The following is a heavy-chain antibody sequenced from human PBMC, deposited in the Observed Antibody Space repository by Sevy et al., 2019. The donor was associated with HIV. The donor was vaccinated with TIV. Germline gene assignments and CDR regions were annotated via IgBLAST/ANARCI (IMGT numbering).Heavy chain of an antibody. CDR1: GFTSSSYA. CDR3: ARDRATSATGTLFDY. V-gene: IGHV3-23*01. J-gene: IGHJ4*02. CDR2: LSDSGVST. Sequence: GGSLRLSCAASGFTSSSYAMSWVRQPPGRGLEWVSTLSDSGVSTYYADSRKGRFTISRDNSKNILYLQMNSLRAEDTAVYYCARDRATSATGTLFDYWGQGTLVTVSS. D-gene: IGHD3-9*01.